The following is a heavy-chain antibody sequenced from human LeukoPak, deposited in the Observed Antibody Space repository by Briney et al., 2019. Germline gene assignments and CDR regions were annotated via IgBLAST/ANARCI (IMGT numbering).Heavy chain of an antibody. V-gene: IGHV3-30-3*01. CDR1: GFTFSYYA. D-gene: IGHD2-15*01. CDR3: ADIDGYYYDV. CDR2: LSNDGGNR. J-gene: IGHJ4*02. Sequence: QPGGSLRLSCVASGFTSGFTFSYYAMPWVRQAPSKGLEWVACLSNDGGNRYFANSVKGRFTISRDNSKITVYLQMNSLGAEDTAVYYCADIDGYYYDVWGQGTLVTVS.